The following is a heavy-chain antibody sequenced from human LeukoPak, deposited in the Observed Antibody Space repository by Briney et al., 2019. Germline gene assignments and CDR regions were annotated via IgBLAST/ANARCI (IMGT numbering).Heavy chain of an antibody. V-gene: IGHV1-46*01. CDR1: GYTFTSYY. Sequence: APVKVSCKASGYTFTSYYMHWVRQAPGQGLERMGIINPSGGSTSYAQKFQGRVTMTRDTSTSTVYMELSSLRSEDTAVYYCARGEAAGKIDYWGQGTLVTVSS. CDR3: ARGEAAGKIDY. CDR2: INPSGGST. D-gene: IGHD6-13*01. J-gene: IGHJ4*02.